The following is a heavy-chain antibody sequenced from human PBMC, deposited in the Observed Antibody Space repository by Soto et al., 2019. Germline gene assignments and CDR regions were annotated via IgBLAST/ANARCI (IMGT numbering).Heavy chain of an antibody. CDR1: GFTFSSYG. V-gene: IGHV3-33*01. D-gene: IGHD1-1*01. Sequence: QVQLVESGGGVVQPGRSLRLSCAASGFTFSSYGMHWVRQAPGKGLEWVAVIRYDGSNKYYADSVKGRFTISRDNSKNTLYLQMNSLRAEDTAVYYCARDWNDLYYYYGMDVWGQGTTVTVSS. CDR2: IRYDGSNK. J-gene: IGHJ6*02. CDR3: ARDWNDLYYYYGMDV.